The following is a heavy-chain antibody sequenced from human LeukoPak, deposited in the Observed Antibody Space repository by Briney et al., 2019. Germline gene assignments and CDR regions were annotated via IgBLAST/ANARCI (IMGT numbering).Heavy chain of an antibody. CDR3: ARDHSYYDSGSYSNVDY. D-gene: IGHD3-10*01. V-gene: IGHV1-2*02. CDR1: GYSFTAYY. CDR2: INPNSGGT. Sequence: ASVKVSCKASGYSFTAYYMHWVRQAPGQGLEWMGWINPNSGGTHYAQKFQGRVTMPRDTSSSTAYMELSRLRSDDTAVYYCARDHSYYDSGSYSNVDYWGQGTLVTVSS. J-gene: IGHJ4*02.